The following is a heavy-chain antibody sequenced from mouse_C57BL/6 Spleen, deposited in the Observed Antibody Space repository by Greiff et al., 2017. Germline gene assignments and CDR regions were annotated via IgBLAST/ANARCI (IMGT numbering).Heavy chain of an antibody. CDR2: IDPEDGET. CDR1: GFNIKDYY. CDR3: ARPFYDGYSYYFDY. Sequence: EVKLVESGAELVKPGASVKLSCTASGFNIKDYYMHWVKQRTEQGLEWIGRIDPEDGETKYAPKFQGKATITADTSSNTAYLQLSSLTSEDTAVYYCARPFYDGYSYYFDYWGQGTTLTGSS. V-gene: IGHV14-2*01. D-gene: IGHD2-3*01. J-gene: IGHJ2*01.